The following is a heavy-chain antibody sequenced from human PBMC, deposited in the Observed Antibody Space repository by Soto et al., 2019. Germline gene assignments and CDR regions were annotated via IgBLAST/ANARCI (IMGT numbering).Heavy chain of an antibody. CDR1: GFTFSSYD. CDR3: ARDSVYGSGEHYFDY. D-gene: IGHD3-10*01. Sequence: EVQLVESGGGLVQPGGSLRLSCAASGFTFSSYDMHWVRQATGKGLEWVSAIGTAGDTYYPGSVKGRFTISRENAKNSLYLQMNSLRAGDTAVYYCARDSVYGSGEHYFDYWGQGTLVTVSS. CDR2: IGTAGDT. V-gene: IGHV3-13*01. J-gene: IGHJ4*02.